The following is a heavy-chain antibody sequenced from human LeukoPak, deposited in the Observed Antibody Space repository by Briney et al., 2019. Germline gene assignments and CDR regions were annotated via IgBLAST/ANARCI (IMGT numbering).Heavy chain of an antibody. Sequence: SETLSLTCAVSGGSISSSNWWSWVRQPPGKGLEWIGEIYHTGSTNYNPPLKSRVTISVDMSKNQFSLMLNSVTAADTAVYYCARELVRGVLGYWGQGTLVTVSS. CDR2: IYHTGST. D-gene: IGHD3-10*01. V-gene: IGHV4-4*02. CDR3: ARELVRGVLGY. CDR1: GGSISSSNW. J-gene: IGHJ4*02.